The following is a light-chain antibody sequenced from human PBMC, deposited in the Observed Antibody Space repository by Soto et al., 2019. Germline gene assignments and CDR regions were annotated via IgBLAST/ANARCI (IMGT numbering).Light chain of an antibody. CDR1: QSVSSSY. CDR3: QQYGSSPT. J-gene: IGKJ4*01. CDR2: GAS. V-gene: IGKV3-20*01. Sequence: EIVLTQSPGTLSLSPGERATLSCRASQSVSSSYLAWYQQKPGQAPRLLIYGASSRATGIPDRFSGSGSGIDFTLTISRLEPEDFAVYYCQQYGSSPTFGGGNKVEIK.